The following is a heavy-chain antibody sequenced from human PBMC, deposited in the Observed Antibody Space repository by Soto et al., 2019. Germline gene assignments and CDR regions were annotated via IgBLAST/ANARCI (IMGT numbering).Heavy chain of an antibody. CDR2: ISGSGGST. Sequence: EVQLLESGGGLVQPGGSLRLSCAASGFTFSSYAMSWVRQAPGKGLEWVSAISGSGGSTYYADSVKGRFTISRDNSKNKLYMQMNSLRAEDTAVYYCAKDGLGWEPIDYWGQGTLVTVSS. CDR1: GFTFSSYA. CDR3: AKDGLGWEPIDY. D-gene: IGHD1-26*01. J-gene: IGHJ4*02. V-gene: IGHV3-23*01.